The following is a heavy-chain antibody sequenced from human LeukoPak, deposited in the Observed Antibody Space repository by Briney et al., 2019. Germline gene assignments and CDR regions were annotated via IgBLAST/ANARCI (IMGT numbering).Heavy chain of an antibody. J-gene: IGHJ4*02. CDR3: VRLRRNSDTSGYYYYYDF. CDR2: ISVRSNYI. V-gene: IGHV3-21*01. CDR1: GFTFSSYH. Sequence: GGSLRLSCAASGFTFSSYHMNWVRQAPGKGLEWVSSISVRSNYIYYADSVRGRFTISRDDARDSLYLQMNSLRAEDTAVYYCVRLRRNSDTSGYYYYYDFWGQGTLVTVSS. D-gene: IGHD3-22*01.